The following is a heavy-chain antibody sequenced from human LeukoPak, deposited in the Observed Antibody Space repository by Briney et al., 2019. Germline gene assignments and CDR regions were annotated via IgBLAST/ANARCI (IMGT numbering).Heavy chain of an antibody. J-gene: IGHJ4*02. D-gene: IGHD6-13*01. Sequence: GGSLRLSCAASGFTFSSYSMNWVRQAPGKGLEWVSSISSSSSYIYYADSVKGRFTISRDNAKNSLYLQMNSLRAGDTAVYYCARDKSSGWSFFDYWGQGALVTVSS. V-gene: IGHV3-21*01. CDR3: ARDKSSGWSFFDY. CDR2: ISSSSSYI. CDR1: GFTFSSYS.